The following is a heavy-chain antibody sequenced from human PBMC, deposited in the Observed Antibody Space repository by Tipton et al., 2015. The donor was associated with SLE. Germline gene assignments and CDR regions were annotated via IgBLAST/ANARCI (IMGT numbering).Heavy chain of an antibody. CDR2: IYTGGNT. Sequence: LRLSCTVSGDSINTYYWAWVRQPAGKGLEWIGRIYTGGNTKYNPSLESRVSLSVETSRGQFFLEVRSVTAADTAVYYCVVCSPSSCSYFDYWGQGRLVTVSS. CDR3: VVCSPSSCSYFDY. CDR1: GDSINTYY. V-gene: IGHV4-4*07. J-gene: IGHJ4*02. D-gene: IGHD2-2*01.